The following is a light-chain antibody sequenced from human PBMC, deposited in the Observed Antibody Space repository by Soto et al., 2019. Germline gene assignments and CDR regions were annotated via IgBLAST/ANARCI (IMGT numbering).Light chain of an antibody. CDR2: GTS. V-gene: IGKV3-15*01. CDR1: QSVGRN. CDR3: QQYNKWPYT. Sequence: EIVMTQSPVALSVSPGESAALSCRASQSVGRNFAWYQQRPGQAPRVLIYGTSTRATGVPARFSGSGSGTDFTLTISSLQSEDFAVYHCQQYNKWPYTFGQGTRLEIK. J-gene: IGKJ2*01.